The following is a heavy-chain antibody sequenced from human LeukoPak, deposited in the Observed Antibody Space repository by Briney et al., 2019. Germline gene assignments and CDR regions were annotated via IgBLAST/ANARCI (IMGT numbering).Heavy chain of an antibody. CDR3: ARGRVGQWLVDAFDI. V-gene: IGHV3-21*01. Sequence: GGSLRLSCAASGFSFSSYTINWVRQAPGKGLEWVSSISSSSIYIYYADSLKGRFTISRNNAKNSLYLHIDSLRAEDTAVYYCARGRVGQWLVDAFDIWGQGTMVTVSS. D-gene: IGHD6-19*01. CDR2: ISSSSIYI. CDR1: GFSFSSYT. J-gene: IGHJ3*02.